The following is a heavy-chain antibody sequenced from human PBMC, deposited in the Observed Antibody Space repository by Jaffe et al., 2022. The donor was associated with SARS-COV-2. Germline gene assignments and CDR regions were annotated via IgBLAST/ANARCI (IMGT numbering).Heavy chain of an antibody. D-gene: IGHD6-19*01. CDR2: INPNSGGT. V-gene: IGHV1-2*06. CDR3: ARAGSSGWSPDRYFDY. J-gene: IGHJ4*02. Sequence: QVQLVQSGAEVKKPGASVKVSCKASGYTFTGYYMHWVRQAPGQGLEWMGRINPNSGGTNYAQKFQGRVTMTRDTSISTAYMELSRLRSDDTAVYYCARAGSSGWSPDRYFDYWGQGTLVTVSS. CDR1: GYTFTGYY.